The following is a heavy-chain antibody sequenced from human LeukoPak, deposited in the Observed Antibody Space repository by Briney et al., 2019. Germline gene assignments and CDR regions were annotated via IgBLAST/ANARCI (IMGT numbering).Heavy chain of an antibody. V-gene: IGHV1-8*01. J-gene: IGHJ4*02. CDR3: ARVRRGGYGPAPYFDY. CDR2: MYPNSGNT. CDR1: GYTFTSYD. Sequence: ASVKVSCKASGYTFTSYDINWVRQATGQGLEWMGWMYPNSGNTGYAQKFQGRVTMTRNTSISTAYMELSSLRSEDTAVYYCARVRRGGYGPAPYFDYWGQGTLVTVSS. D-gene: IGHD5-12*01.